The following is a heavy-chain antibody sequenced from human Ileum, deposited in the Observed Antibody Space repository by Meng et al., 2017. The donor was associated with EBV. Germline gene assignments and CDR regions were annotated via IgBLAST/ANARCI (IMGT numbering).Heavy chain of an antibody. V-gene: IGHV2-5*02. J-gene: IGHJ4*02. CDR1: GFSLSTSGVG. CDR3: AHSTQSSGQRLSFDY. CDR2: IYWDDDK. Sequence: QITLKESGPSRVKPTXTLALTCTFPGFSLSTSGVGVGWIRQPPGKALEWLALIYWDDDKRYSPSLKSRLTITKDTSKNQVVLTMTNMDPVDTATYYCAHSTQSSGQRLSFDYWGQGTLVTVSS. D-gene: IGHD3-22*01.